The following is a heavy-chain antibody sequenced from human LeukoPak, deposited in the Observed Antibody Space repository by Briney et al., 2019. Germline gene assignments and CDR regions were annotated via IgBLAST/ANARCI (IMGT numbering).Heavy chain of an antibody. D-gene: IGHD1-26*01. CDR1: GYTFTGHC. CDR2: INPNSGDT. CDR3: ARDMWELPSDNYFDY. V-gene: IGHV1-2*06. Sequence: ASVRVSCKASGYTFTGHCLNWLRQAPGQGLEWMGRINPNSGDTKYADKFQGRVIMTRDTSTSTAYMELNGLTSDDTASYYCARDMWELPSDNYFDYWRQGSLVTVSS. J-gene: IGHJ4*02.